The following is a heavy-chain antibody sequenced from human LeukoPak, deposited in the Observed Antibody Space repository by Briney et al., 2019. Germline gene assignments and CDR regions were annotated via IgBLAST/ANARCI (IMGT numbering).Heavy chain of an antibody. D-gene: IGHD3-16*01. J-gene: IGHJ4*02. CDR1: GGSISGVY. V-gene: IGHV4-4*09. CDR3: ARRRGGWGEGEFDY. CDR2: IHTSGST. Sequence: SETLSLTCTVSGGSISGVYWNWIRQPPRKGLEWVGYIHTSGSTSFNASLRSRLTFSIDTSKNQVSLRLGSVTATDTAVYYCARRRGGWGEGEFDYWGQGTPVTVST.